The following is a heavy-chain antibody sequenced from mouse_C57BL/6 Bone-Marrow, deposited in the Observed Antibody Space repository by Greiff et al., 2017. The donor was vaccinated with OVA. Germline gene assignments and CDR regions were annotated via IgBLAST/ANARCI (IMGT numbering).Heavy chain of an antibody. V-gene: IGHV8-8*01. CDR3: ARKGMGRAGWYFDV. D-gene: IGHD4-1*01. J-gene: IGHJ1*03. CDR1: GFSLSTFGMG. CDR2: IWWDDDK. Sequence: QVTLKVSGPGILQPSQTLSLTCSFSGFSLSTFGMGVGWIRQPSGKGLEWLAHIWWDDDKYYNPALKSRPSISKDTSKNQVFLKIANVDTADTATYDCARKGMGRAGWYFDVWGTGTTVTVSS.